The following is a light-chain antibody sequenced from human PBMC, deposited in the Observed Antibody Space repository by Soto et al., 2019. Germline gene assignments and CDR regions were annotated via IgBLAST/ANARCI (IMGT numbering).Light chain of an antibody. CDR3: QQYNSYWT. CDR2: KAS. J-gene: IGKJ1*01. V-gene: IGKV1-5*03. Sequence: DIQMTQSPSTLSASVGDRVTITCRASQSISSWLAWYQQKPGKAPKLLIYKASSLESGVPSRFSGSGSGTEFTLNISSLQPDYFATYHCQQYNSYWTFGQGTKVEIK. CDR1: QSISSW.